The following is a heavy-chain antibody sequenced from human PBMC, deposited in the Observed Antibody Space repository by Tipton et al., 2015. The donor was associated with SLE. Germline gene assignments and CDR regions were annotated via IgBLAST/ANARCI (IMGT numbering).Heavy chain of an antibody. CDR2: VYYNGSA. J-gene: IGHJ2*01. CDR1: GDSISSYY. CDR3: ARASIWYGDLSHFWYFDL. Sequence: TLSLTCSVSGDSISSYYWSWIRQPPGKGLEWIGYVYYNGSAVYNPSLKSRVTILVDTSKTQFSLKVTSVTAADTAIYYCARASIWYGDLSHFWYFDLWGRGTLVTVSS. D-gene: IGHD3-10*01. V-gene: IGHV4-59*01.